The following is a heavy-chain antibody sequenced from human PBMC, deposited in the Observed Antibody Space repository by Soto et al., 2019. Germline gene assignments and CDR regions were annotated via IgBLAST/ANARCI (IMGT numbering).Heavy chain of an antibody. CDR2: ISSSSSYI. D-gene: IGHD3-3*01. CDR3: ATEVWVYYDFWSGYSDY. CDR1: GFTFSSYS. J-gene: IGHJ4*02. V-gene: IGHV3-21*01. Sequence: PGGSLRLYCAASGFTFSSYSMNWVRQAPGKGLEWVSSISSSSSYIYYADSVKGRFTISRDNAKNSLYLQMNSLRAEDTAVYYCATEVWVYYDFWSGYSDYWGQGTLVTVSS.